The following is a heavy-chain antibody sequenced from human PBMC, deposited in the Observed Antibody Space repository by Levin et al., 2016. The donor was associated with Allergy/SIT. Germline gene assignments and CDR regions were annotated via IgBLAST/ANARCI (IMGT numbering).Heavy chain of an antibody. CDR2: ISGSGGST. V-gene: IGHV3-23*01. CDR1: GFTFSSYA. D-gene: IGHD3-16*01. CDR3: AKDHLITQTDYYYYGMDV. Sequence: GGSLRLSCAASGFTFSSYAMSWVRQAPGKGLEWVSAISGSGGSTYYADSVKGRFTISRDNSKNTLYLQMNSLRAEDTAVYYCAKDHLITQTDYYYYGMDVWGQGTTVTVSS. J-gene: IGHJ6*02.